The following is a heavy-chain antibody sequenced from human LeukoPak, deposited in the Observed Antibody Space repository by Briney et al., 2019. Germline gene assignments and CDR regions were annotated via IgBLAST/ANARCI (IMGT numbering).Heavy chain of an antibody. CDR2: IIPIFGTA. CDR1: GGTFSSYA. D-gene: IGHD2-2*01. J-gene: IGHJ5*02. CDR3: ARAHCSSTSCSLYNWFDP. V-gene: IGHV1-69*13. Sequence: SVKVSCTASGGTFSSYAISWVRQAPGQGLEWMGGIIPIFGTANYAQKFQGRVTITADESTSTAYMELSSLRSEDTAVYYCARAHCSSTSCSLYNWFDPWGQGTLVTVSS.